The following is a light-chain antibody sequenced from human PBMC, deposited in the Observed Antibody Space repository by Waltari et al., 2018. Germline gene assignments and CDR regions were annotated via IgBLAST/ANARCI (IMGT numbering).Light chain of an antibody. CDR3: QQYYTTPFT. CDR1: QIILDSSDNRNS. V-gene: IGKV4-1*01. J-gene: IGKJ3*01. CDR2: WAS. Sequence: DIVMTQSPDSLAVSLGESATINCKSSQIILDSSDNRNSLAWYQQKPGQPPELLIYWASTRESGVPDRFSGSGSGTDFTLTISSLQAEDVAVYYCQQYYTTPFTFGPGTKVDI.